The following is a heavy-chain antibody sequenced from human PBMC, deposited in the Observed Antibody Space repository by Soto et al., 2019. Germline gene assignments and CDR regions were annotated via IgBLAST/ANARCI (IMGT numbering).Heavy chain of an antibody. J-gene: IGHJ4*02. CDR2: IYDSGSS. CDR1: GASISSGDYF. D-gene: IGHD5-12*01. V-gene: IGHV4-30-4*01. CDR3: AREKGYISGPKNFDY. Sequence: ASETLSLTCTVSGASISSGDYFWSWIRQSPGKGLEWIGYIYDSGSSYYNPSLKSRVTMSVDTSKNQFSLKLSSVTAADTAVYYCAREKGYISGPKNFDYSSQGTLVTVSS.